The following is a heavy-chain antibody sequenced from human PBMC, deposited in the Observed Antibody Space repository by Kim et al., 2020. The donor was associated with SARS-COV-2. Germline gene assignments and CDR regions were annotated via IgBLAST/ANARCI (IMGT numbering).Heavy chain of an antibody. D-gene: IGHD6-25*01. V-gene: IGHV3-30*18. CDR1: GFTFSSFG. CDR3: AKIAALMSTDQPL. CDR2: ISYDGTNK. J-gene: IGHJ4*02. Sequence: GGSLRLSCAASGFTFSSFGMQWVRQAPGKGLEWVAVISYDGTNKYYADSVKGRFTIFRENFKNTLYLQMNSLRPEDTAVYYCAKIAALMSTDQPLWGQGTLVTVSS.